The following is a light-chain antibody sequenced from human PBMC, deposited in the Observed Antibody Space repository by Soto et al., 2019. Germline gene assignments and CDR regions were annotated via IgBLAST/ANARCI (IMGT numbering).Light chain of an antibody. CDR3: QQYNNSWT. CDR2: GAS. Sequence: EILMTQSPATLSVSPGERATLSCRASQSVDGNLAWYQQKPGQAPRLLIYGASTRATGISARFSGSGSGTEFTLTISSLQSEDFGVYYCQQYNNSWTFGQGTKVEI. CDR1: QSVDGN. V-gene: IGKV3-15*01. J-gene: IGKJ1*01.